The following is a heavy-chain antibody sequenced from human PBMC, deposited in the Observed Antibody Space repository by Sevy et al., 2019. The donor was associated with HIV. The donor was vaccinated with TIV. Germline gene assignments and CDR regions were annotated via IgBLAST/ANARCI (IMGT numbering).Heavy chain of an antibody. CDR2: ISGSGGST. D-gene: IGHD3-10*01. CDR1: GFTFSSYA. Sequence: GGSLRLSCAASGFTFSSYAMSWVRQAPGKGLEWVSAISGSGGSTYYADSVKGRFTISRDNSKNTLYLQMNSLRAEDTAVYYCAKGASITMVRGVIDYYYYYGMDVWGQGTTVTVSS. V-gene: IGHV3-23*01. J-gene: IGHJ6*02. CDR3: AKGASITMVRGVIDYYYYYGMDV.